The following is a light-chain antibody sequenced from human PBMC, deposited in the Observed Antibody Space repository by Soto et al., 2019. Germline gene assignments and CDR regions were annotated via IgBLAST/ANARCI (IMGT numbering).Light chain of an antibody. CDR2: ANS. CDR3: QSYDSSLTAV. J-gene: IGLJ1*01. Sequence: QSVLTQPPSVSGAPGQRVTISCTGSDSNIGTGYAVHWYQQLPGTAPKLLIYANSNRPSGVPDRFSGSKSGTSASLAITGLQAEDEADYYCQSYDSSLTAVFGTGTKVTVL. CDR1: DSNIGTGYA. V-gene: IGLV1-40*01.